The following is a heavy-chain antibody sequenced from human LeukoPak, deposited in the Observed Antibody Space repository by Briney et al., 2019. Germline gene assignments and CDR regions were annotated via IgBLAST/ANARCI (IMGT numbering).Heavy chain of an antibody. V-gene: IGHV3-53*05. CDR1: GFTVSSNY. CDR2: IYSGGST. D-gene: IGHD4-17*01. J-gene: IGHJ4*02. Sequence: GGSLRLSCAASGFTVSSNYMSWVRQAPGKGLEWVSVIYSGGSTYYADSVKDRFTISRDNSKNTLYLQMNSLRPEDTAVYYCAKGGASVTRYVDYWGQGTLVTVSS. CDR3: AKGGASVTRYVDY.